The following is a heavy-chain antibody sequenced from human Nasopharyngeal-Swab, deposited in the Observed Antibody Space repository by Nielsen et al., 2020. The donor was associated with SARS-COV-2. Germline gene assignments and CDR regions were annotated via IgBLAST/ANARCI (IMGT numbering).Heavy chain of an antibody. CDR3: ASYPLTFGGVWGSDAFDI. V-gene: IGHV4-39*01. CDR2: IYYSGST. J-gene: IGHJ3*02. Sequence: WIRQPPGKGLAWIGSIYYSGSTYYNPSLKSRVTISVDTSKNQFSLKLSSVTAADTAVYYCASYPLTFGGVWGSDAFDIWGQGTMVTVSS. D-gene: IGHD3-16*01.